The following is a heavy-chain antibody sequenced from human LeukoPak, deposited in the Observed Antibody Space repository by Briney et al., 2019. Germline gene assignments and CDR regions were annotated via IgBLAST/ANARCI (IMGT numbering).Heavy chain of an antibody. V-gene: IGHV3-23*01. CDR2: LRGNGDT. Sequence: PGGSLTLSCAASGFIFSSYAMSWVREAPARGLERVSSLRGNGDTFYDDSVKGRFTLSRDESRNTVYLHLNELRVEDTAVYCCAKASWVSTADAVLWGQGTVVTVSS. J-gene: IGHJ4*02. CDR3: AKASWVSTADAVL. CDR1: GFIFSSYA. D-gene: IGHD3-16*01.